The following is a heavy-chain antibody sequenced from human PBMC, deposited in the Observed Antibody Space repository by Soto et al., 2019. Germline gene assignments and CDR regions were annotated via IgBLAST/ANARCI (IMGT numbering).Heavy chain of an antibody. CDR3: ARVERGTATTVVDAFDI. V-gene: IGHV4-34*01. CDR2: MSHSGGT. Sequence: QVQLQQWGAGLLKPSETLSLTCAVYGGFVSSGSYYWGWIRQPPGKGLEWIGEMSHSGGTHFSPSLKSRVTIWVDTSKNQFSLKMSSVTAADTALYYCARVERGTATTVVDAFDIWGPGTMVTVSS. D-gene: IGHD1-1*01. J-gene: IGHJ3*02. CDR1: GGFVSSGSYY.